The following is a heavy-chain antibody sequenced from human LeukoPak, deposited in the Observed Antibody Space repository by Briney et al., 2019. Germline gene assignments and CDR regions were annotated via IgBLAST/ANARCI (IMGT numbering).Heavy chain of an antibody. J-gene: IGHJ4*02. V-gene: IGHV5-10-1*01. D-gene: IGHD5-18*01. Sequence: GESLKISCKGSGYSFTSYWNSWVRQMPGKGLEWMGRIDPSDSYTNYSPSFQGHVTISADKSISTAYLQWSSLKASDTAMYYCASRGYSYGRDFDYWGQGTLVTVSS. CDR1: GYSFTSYW. CDR3: ASRGYSYGRDFDY. CDR2: IDPSDSYT.